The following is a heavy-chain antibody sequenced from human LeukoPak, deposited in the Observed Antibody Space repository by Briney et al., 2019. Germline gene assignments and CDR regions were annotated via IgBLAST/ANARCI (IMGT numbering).Heavy chain of an antibody. J-gene: IGHJ6*02. D-gene: IGHD3-16*01. CDR3: ARVNTNYYVPVNYGMDV. V-gene: IGHV3-33*08. CDR1: GFTFSSYG. Sequence: GGSLRLSCAASGFTFSSYGMHWVRQAPGKGLEWVALIWYDGGNKYYADSVKGRFTIPRDNSQNTLYLQMNGLRAEDTAVYYCARVNTNYYVPVNYGMDVWGQGTTVTVSS. CDR2: IWYDGGNK.